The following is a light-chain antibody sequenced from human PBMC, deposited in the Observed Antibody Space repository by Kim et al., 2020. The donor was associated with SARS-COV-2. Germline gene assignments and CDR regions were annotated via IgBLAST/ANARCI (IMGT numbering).Light chain of an antibody. CDR2: DAS. CDR1: QSISSW. CDR3: QQYNSYPT. Sequence: SASVGDRVTITCRASQSISSWLAWYQQKPEKAPNLLMYDASSLESGVPTRFSGSGSGTEFTLIISSLQPDDFATYNCQQYNSYPTFGQGTKVDIK. J-gene: IGKJ1*01. V-gene: IGKV1-5*01.